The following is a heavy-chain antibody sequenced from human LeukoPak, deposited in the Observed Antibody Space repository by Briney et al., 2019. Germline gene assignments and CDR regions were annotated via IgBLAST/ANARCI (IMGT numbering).Heavy chain of an antibody. CDR2: IAGSGDST. CDR1: GFTFDSYA. Sequence: GGSLRLSCAASGFTFDSYAMSWVRQAPGKGLEWFSAIAGSGDSTFYADSVKGRFTISRDNSKNTLYLQLTSLRAEDTAVYYCAKSRARREGSSGSIDYWGQGTLVTVSS. J-gene: IGHJ4*02. CDR3: AKSRARREGSSGSIDY. D-gene: IGHD3-22*01. V-gene: IGHV3-23*01.